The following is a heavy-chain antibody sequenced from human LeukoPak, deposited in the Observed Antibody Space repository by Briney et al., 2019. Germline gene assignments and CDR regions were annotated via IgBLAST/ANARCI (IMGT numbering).Heavy chain of an antibody. Sequence: GGSLRLSCAASGFTFSSYAMTWIRQVPGKGLESIAYIGGSGSDTNYADSVRGRFTISRDNARSSLFLQMNSLTAEDSAVYYCAKLFPSSGWYKDYWGQGTLVTVSS. CDR3: AKLFPSSGWYKDY. D-gene: IGHD6-19*01. J-gene: IGHJ4*02. V-gene: IGHV3-11*06. CDR2: IGGSGSDT. CDR1: GFTFSSYA.